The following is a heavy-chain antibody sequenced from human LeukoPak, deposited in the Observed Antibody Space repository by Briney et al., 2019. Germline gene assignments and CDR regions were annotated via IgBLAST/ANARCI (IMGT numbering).Heavy chain of an antibody. CDR3: ARDQRSSRDGMDV. V-gene: IGHV4-39*07. CDR2: IYYSGST. J-gene: IGHJ6*02. D-gene: IGHD6-13*01. CDR1: GGSISSSPYY. Sequence: SETLSLTCTVSGGSISSSPYYWGWLRQPPGKGLEWLGSIYYSGSTYYNPSLKSRVTISVDTSKNQFSLKLSSVTAADTAVYYCARDQRSSRDGMDVWGQGTTVTVSS.